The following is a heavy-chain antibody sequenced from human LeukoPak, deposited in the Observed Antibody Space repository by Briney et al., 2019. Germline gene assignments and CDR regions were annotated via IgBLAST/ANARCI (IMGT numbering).Heavy chain of an antibody. Sequence: GGSLRLSCAASGFTFSSYAMSWVRQAPGEGLEWVSSISDSGDRSYYADSVKGRFIISRDNPKNTLALQMNSLRAEDTAVYYCARIYYDSSGYLGYWGQGTLVTVSS. CDR3: ARIYYDSSGYLGY. CDR2: ISDSGDRS. V-gene: IGHV3-23*01. J-gene: IGHJ4*02. D-gene: IGHD3-22*01. CDR1: GFTFSSYA.